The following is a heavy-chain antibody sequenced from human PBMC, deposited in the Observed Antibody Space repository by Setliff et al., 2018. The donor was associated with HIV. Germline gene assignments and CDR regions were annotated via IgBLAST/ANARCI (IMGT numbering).Heavy chain of an antibody. CDR2: IIPLFGTT. CDR3: ATVFYYDSESYSLDY. J-gene: IGHJ4*02. D-gene: IGHD3-10*01. V-gene: IGHV1-69*13. Sequence: SVKVSCKASGGTFNNYAISWVRQAPGQGLEWVGGIIPLFGTTNYAQKFQGRVTITADESTNTAHMELSSLRSADTAMYYCATVFYYDSESYSLDYWGQGMSVTVSS. CDR1: GGTFNNYA.